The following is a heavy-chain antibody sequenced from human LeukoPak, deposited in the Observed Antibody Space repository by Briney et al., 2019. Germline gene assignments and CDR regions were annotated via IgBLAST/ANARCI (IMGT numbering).Heavy chain of an antibody. Sequence: PGGSLRLSCPASGFTFSSYGIHWVRQAPGKGLEWVAFIRYDGSNKYYADSVKGRFTISRDNSKNTLYLQMNSLRAEDTAVYYCAKDGDSSGWYKDYYYYYYMDVWGKGTTVTVSS. D-gene: IGHD6-19*01. CDR2: IRYDGSNK. V-gene: IGHV3-30*02. CDR1: GFTFSSYG. J-gene: IGHJ6*03. CDR3: AKDGDSSGWYKDYYYYYYMDV.